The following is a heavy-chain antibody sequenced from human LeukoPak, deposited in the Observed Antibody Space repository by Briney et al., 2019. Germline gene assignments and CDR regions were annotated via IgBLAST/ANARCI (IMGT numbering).Heavy chain of an antibody. J-gene: IGHJ5*02. CDR3: ARDPTELPYLWQLVRGFWFDP. V-gene: IGHV3-33*01. CDR2: IWYDGSNK. D-gene: IGHD6-13*01. Sequence: GGSLRLSCAASGFTFSSYGMHWVRQAPAKGLEWVAVIWYDGSNKYYADSVKGRFTISRDNSKNTLYLQMNSLRAEDTAVYYCARDPTELPYLWQLVRGFWFDPWGQGTLVTVSS. CDR1: GFTFSSYG.